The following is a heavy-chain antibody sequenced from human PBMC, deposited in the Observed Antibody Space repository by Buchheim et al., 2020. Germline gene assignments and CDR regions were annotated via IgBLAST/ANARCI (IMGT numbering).Heavy chain of an antibody. D-gene: IGHD3-22*01. CDR2: FYYGGNV. Sequence: QLQLQESGPGLMKPSETLSLTCSVSGGSITSSSFSWGWIRQPPGRGLEWIGTFYYGGNVYYNSSLTSRVTISVDTSKNQFYLELTSVTAADTAVYYCARPDWYDSSGHGWFDPWGQGAL. V-gene: IGHV4-39*01. CDR1: GGSITSSSFS. J-gene: IGHJ5*02. CDR3: ARPDWYDSSGHGWFDP.